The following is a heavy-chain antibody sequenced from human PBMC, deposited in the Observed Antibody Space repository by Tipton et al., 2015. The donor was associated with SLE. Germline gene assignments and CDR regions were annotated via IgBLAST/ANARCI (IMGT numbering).Heavy chain of an antibody. V-gene: IGHV5-51*01. CDR3: ARAPSGVSDPHYFDY. D-gene: IGHD1-26*01. CDR1: GYYFTNYW. J-gene: IGHJ4*02. Sequence: QLVQSGAEVKEPGESLKMSCKTFGYYFTNYWIGWVRQMPGKGLEWMGIISPRDSDTRYSPSFQGQVTISADNSINTAYLQWRWLKASDTAIYYCARAPSGVSDPHYFDYWGQGTLVTVSS. CDR2: ISPRDSDT.